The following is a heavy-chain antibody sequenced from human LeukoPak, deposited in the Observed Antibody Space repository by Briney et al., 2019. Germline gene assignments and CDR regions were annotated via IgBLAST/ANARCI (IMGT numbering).Heavy chain of an antibody. D-gene: IGHD2-2*01. V-gene: IGHV4-39*01. CDR1: GGSISSSSYY. CDR2: IYYSGST. CDR3: TRLGRGGCSSTTCYVDGFDP. Sequence: SETLSLTCTVSGGSISSSSYYWGWIRQPPGKGLEWIGSIYYSGSTYFNPSLKSRVTISVDTSKNQFSLKLSSVTAADTAVYYCTRLGRGGCSSTTCYVDGFDPWGQGTLVTVSS. J-gene: IGHJ5*02.